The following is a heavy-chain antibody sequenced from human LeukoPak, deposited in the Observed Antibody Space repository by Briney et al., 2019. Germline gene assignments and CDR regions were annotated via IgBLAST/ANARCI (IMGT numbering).Heavy chain of an antibody. J-gene: IGHJ3*02. Sequence: GRSLRLSCAASGFTFFTYTMSWVRQTPGRRLEWVSAVSGSGDNTYYGDYMKGRFTVSRDNSKNTLYLQVNSLSDEDTAIYYCAKINIPDSWSGDPNDAFDIWGQGTMVTVSS. CDR1: GFTFFTYT. D-gene: IGHD3-3*01. CDR2: VSGSGDNT. CDR3: AKINIPDSWSGDPNDAFDI. V-gene: IGHV3-23*01.